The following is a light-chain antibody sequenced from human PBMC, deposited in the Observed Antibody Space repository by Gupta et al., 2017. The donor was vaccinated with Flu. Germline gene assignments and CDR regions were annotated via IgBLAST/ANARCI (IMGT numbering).Light chain of an antibody. CDR2: AAT. CDR1: QEINSY. CDR3: QQRNSSPRT. J-gene: IGKJ1*01. V-gene: IGKV1-9*01. Sequence: FLSASGVDRVTITCRLSQEINSYVSWYQQKPGKAPQLLIYAATSLRGGVPSRFSGSGSGTVFILTIRGLQPEDLATYYCQQRNSSPRTFGQGTKVEIK.